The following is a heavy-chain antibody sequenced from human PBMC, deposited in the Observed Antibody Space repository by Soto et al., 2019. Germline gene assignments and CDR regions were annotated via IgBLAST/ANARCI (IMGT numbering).Heavy chain of an antibody. J-gene: IGHJ6*02. Sequence: GGSLRLSCAASGFTFSDYYMGWVRQAPGKGLEWISFVDRTGSPLFYADSVKGRFTISRDNSKNTLYLQMNSLRAEDTAVYYCARDHSGSSNYYYYGMDVWGQGTTVTVSS. CDR3: ARDHSGSSNYYYYGMDV. CDR2: VDRTGSPL. CDR1: GFTFSDYY. D-gene: IGHD1-26*01. V-gene: IGHV3-11*04.